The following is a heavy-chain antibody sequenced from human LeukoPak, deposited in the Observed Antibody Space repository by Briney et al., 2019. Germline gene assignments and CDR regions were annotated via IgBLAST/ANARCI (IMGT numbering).Heavy chain of an antibody. CDR3: AYTKGAMVRGREAFDI. CDR2: ISSSGSTI. J-gene: IGHJ3*02. V-gene: IGHV3-48*03. D-gene: IGHD3-10*01. Sequence: GGSLRLSCAASGFTFSSYEMNWVRQAPGKGLEWVSYISSSGSTIYYADSVKGRFTISSDNAKNSLYLQMNSLRAEDTAVYYCAYTKGAMVRGREAFDIWGQGTMVTVSS. CDR1: GFTFSSYE.